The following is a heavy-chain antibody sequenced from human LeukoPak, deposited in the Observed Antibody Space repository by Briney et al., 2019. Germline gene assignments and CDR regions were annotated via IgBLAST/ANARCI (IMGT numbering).Heavy chain of an antibody. CDR2: INHSGST. V-gene: IGHV4-34*01. CDR1: GGSFSGYY. D-gene: IGHD5-18*01. CDR3: ARGRTWIQLWSLNYYSDY. Sequence: PSETLSLTCAVYGGSFSGYYWSWIRQPPGKGLEWIGEINHSGSTNYNPSLKSRVTISVDTSKNQFSLKLSSVTAADTAVYYCARGRTWIQLWSLNYYSDYWGQGTLVTVSS. J-gene: IGHJ4*02.